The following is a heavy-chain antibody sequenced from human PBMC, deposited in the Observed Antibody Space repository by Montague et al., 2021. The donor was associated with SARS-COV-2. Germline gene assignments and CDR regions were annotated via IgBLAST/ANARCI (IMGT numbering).Heavy chain of an antibody. Sequence: STYYNPSLKSRVTISIDTSKNQFSLKLSSVTAADTAVYYCARADIVLQAVTKGMDVGGQGTTVTVSS. CDR2: ST. J-gene: IGHJ6*02. D-gene: IGHD2-15*01. CDR3: ARADIVLQAVTKGMDV. V-gene: IGHV4-39*07.